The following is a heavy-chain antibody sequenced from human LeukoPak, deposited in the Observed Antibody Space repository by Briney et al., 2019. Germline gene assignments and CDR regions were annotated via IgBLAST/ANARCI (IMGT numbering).Heavy chain of an antibody. CDR3: ARALSKGYNSRWYYFDY. J-gene: IGHJ4*02. D-gene: IGHD4-23*01. V-gene: IGHV4-39*07. CDR2: IYYSGST. Sequence: PSETLSLTCTVSGGSISSSSYYWGWIRQPPGKGLEWIGSIYYSGSTYYNPPLKSRVTISVDTSKNQFSLKLSSVTAADTAVYYCARALSKGYNSRWYYFDYWGQGTLVTVSS. CDR1: GGSISSSSYY.